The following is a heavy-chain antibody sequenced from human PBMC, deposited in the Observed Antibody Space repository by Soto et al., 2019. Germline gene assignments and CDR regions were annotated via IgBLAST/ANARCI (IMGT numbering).Heavy chain of an antibody. J-gene: IGHJ4*02. Sequence: GGSLRLSCAASGFTFSSYAMSWVRQAPGKGLEWVSAISGSGGSTYYADSVKGRFTISRDNSKNTLYLQMNSLRAEDTAVYYCARVLYSYGTYFDYWGQGTLVTVSS. D-gene: IGHD5-18*01. CDR1: GFTFSSYA. V-gene: IGHV3-23*01. CDR2: ISGSGGST. CDR3: ARVLYSYGTYFDY.